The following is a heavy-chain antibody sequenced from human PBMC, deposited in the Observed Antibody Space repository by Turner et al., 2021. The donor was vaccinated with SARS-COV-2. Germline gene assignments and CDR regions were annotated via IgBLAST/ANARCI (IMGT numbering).Heavy chain of an antibody. CDR1: GYSFTNYG. D-gene: IGHD3-16*01. J-gene: IGHJ3*02. Sequence: VQLVQSGAAVKKPGASVKVSCKASGYSFTNYGISRVRQAPGQGLEWMGWISTYTGNTHYAQKLQGSVTMTTDTSTNTAYMELRSLRSDETAVYYCATSITCGETRTFDIWGQGTMVTVSS. CDR2: ISTYTGNT. V-gene: IGHV1-18*04. CDR3: ATSITCGETRTFDI.